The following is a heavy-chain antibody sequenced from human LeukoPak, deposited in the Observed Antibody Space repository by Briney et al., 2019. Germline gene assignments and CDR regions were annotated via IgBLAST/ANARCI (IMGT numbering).Heavy chain of an antibody. Sequence: PGGSLRLSCAASGFTFSSYSMNWVRQAPGKGLEWVSSISSSSSYIYYADSVKGRFTISRDNAKNSLYLQMNSLRAEDTAVYYCAGYCSGGSCYTGFWGQGTLVTVSS. CDR1: GFTFSSYS. D-gene: IGHD2-15*01. J-gene: IGHJ4*02. CDR2: ISSSSSYI. V-gene: IGHV3-21*01. CDR3: AGYCSGGSCYTGF.